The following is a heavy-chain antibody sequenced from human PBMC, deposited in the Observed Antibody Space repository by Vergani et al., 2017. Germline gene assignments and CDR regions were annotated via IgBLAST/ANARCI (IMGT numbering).Heavy chain of an antibody. CDR1: GFTFSSYS. J-gene: IGHJ4*02. V-gene: IGHV3-21*01. Sequence: EVQLVESGGGLVKPGGSLRLSCAASGFTFSSYSMNWVRQAPGKGLEWVSSISSSSSYIYYADSVKGRFTISRDNAKNSLYLQMNSLRAEDTAVYYCARASGGYCSGGSCYTSPYYFDYWGQGTLVTVSS. D-gene: IGHD2-15*01. CDR3: ARASGGYCSGGSCYTSPYYFDY. CDR2: ISSSSSYI.